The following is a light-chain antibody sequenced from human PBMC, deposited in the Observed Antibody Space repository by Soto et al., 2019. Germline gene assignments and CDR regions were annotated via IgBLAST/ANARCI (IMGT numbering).Light chain of an antibody. V-gene: IGKV1-5*01. CDR1: QGIRNY. Sequence: DIQMTQSPSSLSASVGDRVTITCQASQGIRNYLNWYQQRPGKAPKLLIYDVSSLQSGVPSRFSGSGSGTEFTLTISSLQPDDFATYYCQHYKMYSPWTFGQGTKVDIK. CDR2: DVS. J-gene: IGKJ1*01. CDR3: QHYKMYSPWT.